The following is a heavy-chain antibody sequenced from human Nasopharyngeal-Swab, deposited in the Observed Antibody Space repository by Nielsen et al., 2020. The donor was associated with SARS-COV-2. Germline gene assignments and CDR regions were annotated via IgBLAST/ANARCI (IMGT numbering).Heavy chain of an antibody. CDR1: GYTLTSYG. CDR2: ISAYNGNT. J-gene: IGHJ4*02. V-gene: IGHV1-18*01. Sequence: ASVKVSCKASGYTLTSYGISWVRQAPGQGLEWMGWISAYNGNTNYAQKLQGRVTMTTDTSTSTAYMELRSLRSDDTAVYYCARDYYDSSGYYVFDYWGQGTLVTVSS. CDR3: ARDYYDSSGYYVFDY. D-gene: IGHD3-22*01.